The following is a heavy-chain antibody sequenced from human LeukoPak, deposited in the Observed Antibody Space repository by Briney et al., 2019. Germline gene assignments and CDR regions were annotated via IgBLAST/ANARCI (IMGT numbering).Heavy chain of an antibody. J-gene: IGHJ4*02. CDR3: AKVFGAGGTTMVLDY. Sequence: GGSLRLSCAASGFTFSNNAMSWVRQAPGKGLEWVSTISTGGGGTYYADSVKGRFTISRDTSKNTLYLQMSSLRAEDTAVYYCAKVFGAGGTTMVLDYWGQGTLVTVSS. CDR2: ISTGGGGT. V-gene: IGHV3-23*01. CDR1: GFTFSNNA. D-gene: IGHD5-18*01.